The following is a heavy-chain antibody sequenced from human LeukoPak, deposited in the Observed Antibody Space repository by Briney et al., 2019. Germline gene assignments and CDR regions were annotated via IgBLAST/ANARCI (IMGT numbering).Heavy chain of an antibody. V-gene: IGHV1-2*02. CDR2: INPNSGGA. D-gene: IGHD1-1*01. CDR1: GYTFIGYY. CDR3: ARDHSDQTNLVWFDP. Sequence: GASVTVSCKASGYTFIGYYIYWMRQAPGQGLELMGRINPNSGGADYAPNFQGRVTMSRDTSITTAYLELTSLRSDDTAVYYCARDHSDQTNLVWFDPWGQGTLVTVSS. J-gene: IGHJ5*02.